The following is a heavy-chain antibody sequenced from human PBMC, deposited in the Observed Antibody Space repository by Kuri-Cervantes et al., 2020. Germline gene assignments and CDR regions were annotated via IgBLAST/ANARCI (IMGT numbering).Heavy chain of an antibody. CDR2: INHSGST. CDR3: ARLAAGGTIFDY. Sequence: SETLSLTCAVYGGSFSGYYWSWIRQPPGKGLEWIGEINHSGSTNYNPSLKSRVTISVDTSKNQFSLELTSVTAADTAVYYCARLAAGGTIFDYWGQGTLVTVSS. D-gene: IGHD1/OR15-1a*01. V-gene: IGHV4-34*01. J-gene: IGHJ4*02. CDR1: GGSFSGYY.